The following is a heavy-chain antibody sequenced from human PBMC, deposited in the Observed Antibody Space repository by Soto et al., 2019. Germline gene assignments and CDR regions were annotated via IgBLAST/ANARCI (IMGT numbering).Heavy chain of an antibody. J-gene: IGHJ4*02. D-gene: IGHD3-10*01. Sequence: GGSLRLSCAASGFTFSSYGMHWVRQAPGKGLEWVAVISYDGSNKYYADSVKGRFTISRDNSKNTLYLQMNSLRAEDTAVYFCATGLWFGELSDYFDYWGQGTRVTVPQ. V-gene: IGHV3-30*03. CDR1: GFTFSSYG. CDR3: ATGLWFGELSDYFDY. CDR2: ISYDGSNK.